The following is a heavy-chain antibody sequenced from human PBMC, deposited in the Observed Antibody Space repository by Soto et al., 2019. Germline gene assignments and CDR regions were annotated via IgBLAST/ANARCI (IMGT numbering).Heavy chain of an antibody. V-gene: IGHV1-2*04. CDR1: GYTFTGYY. Sequence: SVKVSCKASGYTFTGYYMHWVRQAPGQGLEWMGWINPNSGGTNYAQKFQGWVTMTRDTSISTAYMELSRLRSDDTAVYYCARGYDILTGLSWEANYGMDVWGQGTTVTVSS. D-gene: IGHD3-9*01. J-gene: IGHJ6*02. CDR3: ARGYDILTGLSWEANYGMDV. CDR2: INPNSGGT.